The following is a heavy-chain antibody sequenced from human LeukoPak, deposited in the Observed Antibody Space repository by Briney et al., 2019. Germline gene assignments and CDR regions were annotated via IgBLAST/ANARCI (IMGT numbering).Heavy chain of an antibody. J-gene: IGHJ4*02. CDR3: ARTYYYDSSGSYYFDY. V-gene: IGHV4-30-2*01. D-gene: IGHD3-22*01. Sequence: SETLPLTCAVSGVSISSGGYSWSWIRQPPGKGLEWIGYIYHSGSTYYNPSLKSRVTISVDRSKNQFSLKLSSVTAADTAVYYCARTYYYDSSGSYYFDYWGQGTLVTVSS. CDR1: GVSISSGGYS. CDR2: IYHSGST.